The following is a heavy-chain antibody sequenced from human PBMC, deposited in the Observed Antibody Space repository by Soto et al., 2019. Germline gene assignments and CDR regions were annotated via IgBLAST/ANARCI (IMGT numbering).Heavy chain of an antibody. Sequence: SDTLSLTCTVSGGSISSFCYYWSWIRQHPGKGLEWIGYIYYSGSTYYNPSLKSRVTISVDTSKNQFSLKLSSVTAADTAVYYCARADVDIVVVVTDLGAFDIWGQGTMVTVS. CDR2: IYYSGST. V-gene: IGHV4-31*03. J-gene: IGHJ3*02. CDR3: ARADVDIVVVVTDLGAFDI. CDR1: GGSISSFCYY. D-gene: IGHD2-15*01.